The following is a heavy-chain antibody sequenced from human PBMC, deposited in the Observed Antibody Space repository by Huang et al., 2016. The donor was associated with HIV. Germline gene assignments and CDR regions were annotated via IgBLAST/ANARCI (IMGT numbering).Heavy chain of an antibody. V-gene: IGHV3-30-3*01. CDR2: ISNDGTTT. CDR3: TREYTVAGAFDI. J-gene: IGHJ3*02. Sequence: QGQLVESGGGVVRPGRSLRLSCAASGFSFSNYAMHWVRQATGKRLEWVTVISNDGTTTYYANSVKGRFTISRDNFKNTLYLQMNRLRGDDTAVYYCTREYTVAGAFDIWGQGTMVTVSS. CDR1: GFSFSNYA. D-gene: IGHD5-12*01.